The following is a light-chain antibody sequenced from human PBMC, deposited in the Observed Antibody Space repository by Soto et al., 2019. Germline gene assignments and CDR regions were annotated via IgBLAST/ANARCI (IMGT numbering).Light chain of an antibody. CDR2: DVI. CDR1: SRDIGGYDF. J-gene: IGLJ2*01. CDR3: SSYGGSNNLL. Sequence: QSVLTQPPSASGSPGQSVTISCTGTSRDIGGYDFVSWYQQHPGKAPKLLIYDVIKRPSGVPDRFSGSKSGNTASLTLSGLQTDDEADYYCSSYGGSNNLLFGGGTKLTVL. V-gene: IGLV2-8*01.